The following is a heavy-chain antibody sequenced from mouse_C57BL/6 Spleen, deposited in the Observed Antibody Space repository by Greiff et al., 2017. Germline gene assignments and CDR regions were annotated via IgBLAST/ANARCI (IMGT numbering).Heavy chain of an antibody. CDR1: GFTFSSYA. D-gene: IGHD2-2*01. Sequence: EVHLVESGGGLVKPGGSLKLSCAASGFTFSSYAMSWVRQTPEKRLEWVATISDGGSYTYYPDNVKGRFTISRDNAKNNLYLQMSHLKSEDTAMYYCARAPFYYGYDVDFDYWGQGTTLTVSS. J-gene: IGHJ2*01. CDR3: ARAPFYYGYDVDFDY. V-gene: IGHV5-4*01. CDR2: ISDGGSYT.